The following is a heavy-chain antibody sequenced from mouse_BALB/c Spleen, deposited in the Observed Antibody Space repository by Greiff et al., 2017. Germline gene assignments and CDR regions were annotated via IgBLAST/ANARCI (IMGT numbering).Heavy chain of an antibody. CDR3: AREGELGYFDY. Sequence: EVQLVESGGGLVQPGGSLRLSCATSGFTFTDYYMSWVRQPPGKALEWLGFIRNKANGYTTEYSASVKGRFTISRDNSQSILYLQMNTLRAEDTAIYYCAREGELGYFDYWGQGTTLTVSS. V-gene: IGHV7-3*02. CDR1: GFTFTDYY. J-gene: IGHJ2*01. D-gene: IGHD4-1*01. CDR2: IRNKANGYTT.